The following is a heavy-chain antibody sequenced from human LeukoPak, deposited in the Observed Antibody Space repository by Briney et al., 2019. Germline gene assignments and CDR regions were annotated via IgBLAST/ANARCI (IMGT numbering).Heavy chain of an antibody. J-gene: IGHJ4*02. V-gene: IGHV3-7*01. CDR2: IKQDESEK. CDR1: VFPFSRYS. Sequence: GGSLRLSCTTSVFPFSRYSMNWVRQAPGKGLEWVANIKQDESEKYYVDSVKGRFTISRDNAKNSVYLQMNSLRAEDTAVYYCARERVPSRYFDYWGQGTLVTVSS. CDR3: ARERVPSRYFDY.